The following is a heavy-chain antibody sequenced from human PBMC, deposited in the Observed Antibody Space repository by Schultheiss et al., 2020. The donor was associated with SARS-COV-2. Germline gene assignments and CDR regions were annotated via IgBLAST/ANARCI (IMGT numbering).Heavy chain of an antibody. CDR2: IYYSGST. J-gene: IGHJ6*02. V-gene: IGHV4-39*01. D-gene: IGHD1-26*01. CDR3: ASIVGASFDDGMDV. CDR1: GGSISSSSYY. Sequence: SETLSLTCTVSGGSISSSSYYWGWIRQPPGKGLEWIGSIYYSGSTYYNPSLKSRVTMSVDTSKNQFSLKLSSVTAADTAVYYCASIVGASFDDGMDVWGQGTTVTVSS.